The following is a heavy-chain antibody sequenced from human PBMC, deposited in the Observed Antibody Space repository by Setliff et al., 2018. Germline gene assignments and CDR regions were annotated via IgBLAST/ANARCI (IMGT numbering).Heavy chain of an antibody. J-gene: IGHJ4*02. D-gene: IGHD2-21*01. CDR2: IKQDGSEK. CDR1: GFTFSSYW. V-gene: IGHV3-7*01. CDR3: ARGGDYCGGECYIPPPDSY. Sequence: GGSLRLSCAASGFTFSSYWMSWVRQAPGKGLEWVANIKQDGSEKYYVDSVKGRFTISRDTAKNSLYLQMNSLRAEDTAVYYCARGGDYCGGECYIPPPDSYWGQGTLVTVSS.